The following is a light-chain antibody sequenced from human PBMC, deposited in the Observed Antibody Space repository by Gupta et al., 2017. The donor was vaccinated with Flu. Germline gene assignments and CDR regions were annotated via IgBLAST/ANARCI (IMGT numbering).Light chain of an antibody. CDR2: AAS. CDR1: QGISSY. J-gene: IGKJ1*01. V-gene: IGKV1-8*01. CDR3: QQYYRYPRT. Sequence: GDRSTITCRASQGISSYLAWYQQKPGKAPKLLIYAASTLQSGVPSRFSGSGSGTDFTLTISCLQSEDFATYYCQQYYRYPRTFGQGTKVEIK.